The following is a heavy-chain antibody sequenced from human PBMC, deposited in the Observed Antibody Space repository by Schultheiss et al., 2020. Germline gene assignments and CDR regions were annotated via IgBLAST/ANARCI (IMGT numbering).Heavy chain of an antibody. Sequence: SQTLSLTCTVSGGSIRGDTYYWGWFRQPPGKGLEWIGYIYYSGSTYYKPSLKSRVTISVDTSKNQFSLKLSSVTAADTAVYYCATPGSGSYYADAFDIWGQGTMVTVSS. CDR1: GGSIRGDTYY. CDR3: ATPGSGSYYADAFDI. J-gene: IGHJ3*02. D-gene: IGHD1-26*01. V-gene: IGHV4-30-4*01. CDR2: IYYSGST.